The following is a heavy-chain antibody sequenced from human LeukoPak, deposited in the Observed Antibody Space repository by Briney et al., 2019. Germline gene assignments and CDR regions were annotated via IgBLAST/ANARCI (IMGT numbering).Heavy chain of an antibody. Sequence: SETLSLTCTVPGVSISSYDWSWIRQPPGKGLNRIGYIYYIGSTNYNPSLKSRVTISVETSKNQFSLKLGSVTAADTAVYYCARPADYSAFDIWGQGTMVTVSS. CDR3: ARPADYSAFDI. J-gene: IGHJ3*02. V-gene: IGHV4-59*08. D-gene: IGHD3-9*01. CDR2: IYYIGST. CDR1: GVSISSYD.